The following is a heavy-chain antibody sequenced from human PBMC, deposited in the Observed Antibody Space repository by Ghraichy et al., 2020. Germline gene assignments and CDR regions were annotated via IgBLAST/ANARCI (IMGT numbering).Heavy chain of an antibody. J-gene: IGHJ4*02. D-gene: IGHD2-2*01. CDR2: INNNGGTT. V-gene: IGHV3-64*04. CDR1: GFTFSSYA. CDR3: AKRFYCSSTSCQEGGDY. Sequence: GGSLRLSCSASGFTFSSYAMHWVRQAPGKGLEYVSAINNNGGTTYYADSVKGRFTISRDNSKNTLYLQMNSLRAEDTAVYYCAKRFYCSSTSCQEGGDYWGQGTLVTVSS.